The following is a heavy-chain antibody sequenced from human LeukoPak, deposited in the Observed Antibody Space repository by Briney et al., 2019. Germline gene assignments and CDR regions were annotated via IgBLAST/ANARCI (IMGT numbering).Heavy chain of an antibody. CDR2: INPSGGST. CDR3: ARAHYYDSSDYGGIEH. D-gene: IGHD3-22*01. J-gene: IGHJ1*01. V-gene: IGHV1-46*01. Sequence: ASVKVSCKASGGTFSSYAISWVRQAPGQGLEWMGIINPSGGSTNYAQKFQGRVTMTRDTSTSTVYMELSSLRSEDTAVYYCARAHYYDSSDYGGIEHWGQGTLATVSS. CDR1: GGTFSSYA.